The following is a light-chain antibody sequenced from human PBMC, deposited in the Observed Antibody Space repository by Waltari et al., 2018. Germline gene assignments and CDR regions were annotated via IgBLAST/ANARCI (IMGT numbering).Light chain of an antibody. CDR2: NND. CDR3: ASWDDSLNSVV. J-gene: IGLJ2*01. Sequence: QSVLTQPPSVSGAPGQTVTMSCSGSSSNIGSNTVSWYQQLPGAAPSLLIYNNDQWPSWVPGRFSASTSGTSASLAISGLQSDDEAHYYCASWDDSLNSVVFGGGTKVTVL. V-gene: IGLV1-44*01. CDR1: SSNIGSNT.